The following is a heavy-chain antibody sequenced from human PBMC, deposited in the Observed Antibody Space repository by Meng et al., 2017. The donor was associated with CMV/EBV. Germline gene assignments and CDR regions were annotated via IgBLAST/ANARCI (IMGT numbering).Heavy chain of an antibody. Sequence: GGSLRLSCAASGFTFSDYYMSWIRQAPGKGLEWVSYISSSGSTIYYADSVKGRFTISRDNAKNSLYLQVNSLRAEDTAVYYCARDLSDYDYVWGSYRYTGPWHYFDYWGQGTLVTVSS. J-gene: IGHJ4*02. D-gene: IGHD3-16*02. CDR2: ISSSGSTI. V-gene: IGHV3-11*01. CDR3: ARDLSDYDYVWGSYRYTGPWHYFDY. CDR1: GFTFSDYY.